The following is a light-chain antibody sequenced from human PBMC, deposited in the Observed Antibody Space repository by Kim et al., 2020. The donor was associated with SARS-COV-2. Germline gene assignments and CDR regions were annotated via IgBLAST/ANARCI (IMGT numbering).Light chain of an antibody. CDR2: AAT. CDR3: QKYNSALLIN. CDR1: QGISNY. V-gene: IGKV1-27*01. Sequence: DIQMTQSPSSLSASVGDRVTITCRASQGISNYLVWYQQKPGKVPKLLIYAATTLQSGVPSRFSGSGSGTDFTLTISSLQPEDVATYYCQKYNSALLINFGPGTKVDIK. J-gene: IGKJ3*01.